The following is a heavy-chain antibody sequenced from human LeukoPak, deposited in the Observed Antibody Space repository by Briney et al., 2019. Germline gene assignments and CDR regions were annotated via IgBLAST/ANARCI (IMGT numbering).Heavy chain of an antibody. CDR2: IIPIFGIA. D-gene: IGHD3-22*01. CDR1: GGTFSSYA. Sequence: ASAKVSCKASGGTFSSYAISWVRQAPGQGLEWMGRIIPIFGIANYAQKFQGRVTITADKSTGTAYMELSSLRSEDTAVYYCAREWELNYYDSSGYYSYYFDYWGQGTLVTVSS. V-gene: IGHV1-69*04. J-gene: IGHJ4*02. CDR3: AREWELNYYDSSGYYSYYFDY.